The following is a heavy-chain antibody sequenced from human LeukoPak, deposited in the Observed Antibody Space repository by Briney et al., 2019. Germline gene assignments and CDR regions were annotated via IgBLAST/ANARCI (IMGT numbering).Heavy chain of an antibody. D-gene: IGHD2/OR15-2a*01. J-gene: IGHJ3*02. CDR3: ARIVTAWTLDI. V-gene: IGHV3-23*01. Sequence: PGGSLRLSCAASEFTFSSYAISWVRQAPGKGLECISAISDGGTRTYYADSVKGRFTVSRDNSKNTLYLQVNSLTADDTAVYFCARIVTAWTLDIWGQGTMVTVSS. CDR2: ISDGGTRT. CDR1: EFTFSSYA.